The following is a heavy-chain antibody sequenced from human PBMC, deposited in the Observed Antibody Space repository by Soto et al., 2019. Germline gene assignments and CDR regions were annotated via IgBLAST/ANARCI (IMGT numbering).Heavy chain of an antibody. V-gene: IGHV4-4*02. Sequence: PSETLSLTCAVSGGSISSSNWWSWVRQPPGKGLEWIGEIYHSGSTNYNPSLKSRVTISVDKSKNQFSLKLSSVTAADTAVYYCARVGYGDYVYGWHYYYGMDVWGQGTTVTVSS. CDR3: ARVGYGDYVYGWHYYYGMDV. CDR1: GGSISSSNW. D-gene: IGHD4-17*01. J-gene: IGHJ6*02. CDR2: IYHSGST.